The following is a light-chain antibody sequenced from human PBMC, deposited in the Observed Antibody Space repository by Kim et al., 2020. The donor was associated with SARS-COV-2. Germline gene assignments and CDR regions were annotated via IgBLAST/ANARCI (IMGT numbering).Light chain of an antibody. Sequence: GQSITISCTGRTSDIGGYNSVSWYQQHPGKAPNLMIYDVTKRPSGISNRFSGSKSGNTASLTISGLQAEDEADYYCSSYRSSSTYVFGTGTKVTVL. J-gene: IGLJ1*01. CDR2: DVT. V-gene: IGLV2-14*04. CDR3: SSYRSSSTYV. CDR1: TSDIGGYNS.